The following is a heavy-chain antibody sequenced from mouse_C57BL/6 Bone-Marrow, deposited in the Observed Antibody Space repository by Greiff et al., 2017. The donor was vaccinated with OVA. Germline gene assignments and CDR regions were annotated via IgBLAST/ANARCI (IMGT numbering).Heavy chain of an antibody. D-gene: IGHD2-2*01. CDR1: GYSFTDYN. V-gene: IGHV1-39*01. Sequence: VQLKESGPELVKPGASVKISCKASGYSFTDYNMNWVKQSNGKSLEWIGVINPNYGTTSYNQKFKGKATLTVDQSSSTAYMQLNSLTSEDSAVYYCASEVLYGYDVDWYFDVWGTGTTVTVSS. J-gene: IGHJ1*03. CDR2: INPNYGTT. CDR3: ASEVLYGYDVDWYFDV.